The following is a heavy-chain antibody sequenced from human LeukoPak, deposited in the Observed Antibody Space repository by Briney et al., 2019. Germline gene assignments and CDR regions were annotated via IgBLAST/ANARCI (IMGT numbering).Heavy chain of an antibody. CDR1: GYSFNNYW. V-gene: IGHV5-51*01. CDR3: ARHRHYDSSSSGVFDI. D-gene: IGHD3-22*01. CDR2: IYPGGSGT. Sequence: GESLKISCKGSGYSFNNYWIGWVRPMPGKGLEWMGIIYPGGSGTRYSPSFQGQVAISADKSISTASLQSSSLKASDTAIYYCARHRHYDSSSSGVFDIWGQGTMVTVSS. J-gene: IGHJ3*02.